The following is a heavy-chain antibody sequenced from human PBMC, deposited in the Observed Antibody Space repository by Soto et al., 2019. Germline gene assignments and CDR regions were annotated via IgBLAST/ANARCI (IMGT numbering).Heavy chain of an antibody. Sequence: QVQLVQSGAEVKKPGASVKVSCKASGYTFTSYGISWVRQAPGQGLEWMGWISASNGNTNYAQKLQGRVTMITDTSTSTAYMALRSLRSDDTAVYYCARRPPAGVAAAGWFDPWGQGTLVTVSS. J-gene: IGHJ5*02. CDR3: ARRPPAGVAAAGWFDP. V-gene: IGHV1-18*01. D-gene: IGHD2-15*01. CDR1: GYTFTSYG. CDR2: ISASNGNT.